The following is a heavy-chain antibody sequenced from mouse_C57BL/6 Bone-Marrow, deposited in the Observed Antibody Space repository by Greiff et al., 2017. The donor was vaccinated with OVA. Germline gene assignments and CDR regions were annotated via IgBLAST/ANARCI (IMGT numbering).Heavy chain of an antibody. CDR2: IDPENGDT. CDR1: GFNIKDDY. Sequence: EVQLQQSGAELVRPGASVKLSCTASGFNIKDDYMHWVKQRPEQGLERIGWIDPENGDTEYASKFQGKATITADTSSNTAYLQLSSLTSEDTAVYYCTTSTVVRGGQGTTLTVSS. J-gene: IGHJ2*01. CDR3: TTSTVVR. D-gene: IGHD1-1*01. V-gene: IGHV14-4*01.